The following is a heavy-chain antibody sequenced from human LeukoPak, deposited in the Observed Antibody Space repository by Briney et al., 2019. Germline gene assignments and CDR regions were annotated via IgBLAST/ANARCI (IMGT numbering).Heavy chain of an antibody. D-gene: IGHD1-1*01. CDR2: ISSSSSYI. J-gene: IGHJ4*02. CDR1: GFIFSNDA. V-gene: IGHV3-21*01. CDR3: ARSTGPFDY. Sequence: PGRSLRLSCAASGFIFSNDAMHWVRQAPGKGLEWVSSISSSSSYIYYADSVKGRFTISRDNAKNSLYLQMNSLRAEDTAVYYCARSTGPFDYWGQGTLVTVSS.